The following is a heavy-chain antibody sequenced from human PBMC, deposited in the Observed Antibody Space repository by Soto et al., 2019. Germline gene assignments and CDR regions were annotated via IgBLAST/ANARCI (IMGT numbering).Heavy chain of an antibody. J-gene: IGHJ4*02. CDR2: ISAYNGNT. CDR1: GHTFTSYG. V-gene: IGHV1-18*04. CDR3: ARLNGWSPTTFYFDY. Sequence: GASVKVSCKASGHTFTSYGISWVRQAPGQGLEWMGWISAYNGNTNYAQKLQGRVTMTTDTSTSTAYMELRSLRSDDTAVYYCARLNGWSPTTFYFDYWGQGTLVTVSS. D-gene: IGHD1-26*01.